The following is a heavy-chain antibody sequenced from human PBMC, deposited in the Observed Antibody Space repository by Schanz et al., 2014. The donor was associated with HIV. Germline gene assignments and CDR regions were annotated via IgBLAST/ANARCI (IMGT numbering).Heavy chain of an antibody. CDR3: ARDYHWNWFDP. V-gene: IGHV3-23*01. Sequence: EVQLLDSGGGLVQPGGSLRLSCVASEFTFNNYAMTWVRQAPGKGLEWVSSISESGGRSYYADSVNGRFTISRDNSKNTLYLQMNSLRVEDTAVYYCARDYHWNWFDPWGQGTLVTVSS. J-gene: IGHJ5*02. CDR2: ISESGGRS. D-gene: IGHD1-20*01. CDR1: EFTFNNYA.